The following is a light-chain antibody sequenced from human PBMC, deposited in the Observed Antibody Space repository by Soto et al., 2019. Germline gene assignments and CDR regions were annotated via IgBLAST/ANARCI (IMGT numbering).Light chain of an antibody. CDR2: DVS. V-gene: IGKV3-15*01. J-gene: IGKJ5*01. CDR1: QGVTTN. CDR3: QQYNNWPFS. Sequence: ETVMTESPATLSVSPGEGATLSCRAGQGVTTNFAWYQQKSGQSPRLLIYDVSTRATGVPARFSGTGSETDFTLTISGLQSDDSAVYFCQQYNNWPFSFGQGTRLEI.